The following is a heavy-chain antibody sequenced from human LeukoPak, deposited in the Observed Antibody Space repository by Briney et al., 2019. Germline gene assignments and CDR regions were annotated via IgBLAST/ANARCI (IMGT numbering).Heavy chain of an antibody. CDR2: IYPNSGAT. J-gene: IGHJ4*02. CDR3: GTLLSNGPFDY. CDR1: GYTFTGYY. Sequence: ASVKVSCKASGYTFTGYYMHWVRQAPGQGLEWMGYIYPNSGATKYGQKFQGRVTMTRDTSISTAYMELSGLGSDDTAVYYCGTLLSNGPFDYWGQGSLVTVSS. V-gene: IGHV1-2*02.